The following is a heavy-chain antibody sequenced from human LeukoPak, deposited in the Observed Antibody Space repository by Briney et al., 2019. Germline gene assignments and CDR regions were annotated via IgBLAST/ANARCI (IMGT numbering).Heavy chain of an antibody. CDR1: GFTFSIYS. CDR3: ASFLSSGYYQTWYDP. CDR2: IRSNSRII. V-gene: IGHV3-48*01. J-gene: IGHJ5*02. Sequence: GGSLRLSCAVSGFTFSIYSMNWVRQAPGKGLEWVSYIRSNSRIIYYADSVKGRFTISRDNAKNSLYLQMNSLRAEDTAVYYCASFLSSGYYQTWYDPWGQGTLVTVSS. D-gene: IGHD3-22*01.